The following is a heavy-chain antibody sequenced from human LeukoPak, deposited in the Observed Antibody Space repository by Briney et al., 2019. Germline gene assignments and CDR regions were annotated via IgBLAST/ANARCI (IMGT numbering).Heavy chain of an antibody. V-gene: IGHV3-74*01. CDR3: ATARNFRFEY. CDR1: GHTFRTTW. J-gene: IGHJ4*02. D-gene: IGHD1-7*01. Sequence: PGGSLRLSCATSGHTFRTTWMHWVHQAPGKGLMWVSRMNGEGTTIDYADSVKGRFTVSRDYAKNTLFLQMNNLRTEDTALYFCATARNFRFEYWGQGSLVIVSA. CDR2: MNGEGTTI.